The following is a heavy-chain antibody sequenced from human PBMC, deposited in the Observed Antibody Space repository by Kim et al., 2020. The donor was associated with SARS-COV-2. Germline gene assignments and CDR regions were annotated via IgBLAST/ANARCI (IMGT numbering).Heavy chain of an antibody. Sequence: SETLSLTCAVYGGSFSGYYWSWIRQPPGKGLEWIGEINHSGSTNYNPSLKSRVTISVDTSKNQFSLKLSSVTAADTAVYYCARGRGGYVWRYAAFDIWGQGTMVTVSS. J-gene: IGHJ3*02. CDR3: ARGRGGYVWRYAAFDI. V-gene: IGHV4-34*01. CDR2: INHSGST. CDR1: GGSFSGYY. D-gene: IGHD3-16*01.